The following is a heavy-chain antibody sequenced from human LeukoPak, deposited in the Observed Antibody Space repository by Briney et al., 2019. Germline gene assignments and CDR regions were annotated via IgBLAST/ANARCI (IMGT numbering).Heavy chain of an antibody. J-gene: IGHJ6*03. CDR3: ARKRGTYCGGDCSRLYYYYMDV. CDR2: INPNSGGT. D-gene: IGHD2-21*02. Sequence: ASVKVSCKASGYTFTGYYMHWVRQAPGQGLEWMGWINPNSGGTNYAQKFQGRVTMTRDTSISTAYMELSRLRSDDTAVYYCARKRGTYCGGDCSRLYYYYMDVWGKGTTVTVSS. CDR1: GYTFTGYY. V-gene: IGHV1-2*02.